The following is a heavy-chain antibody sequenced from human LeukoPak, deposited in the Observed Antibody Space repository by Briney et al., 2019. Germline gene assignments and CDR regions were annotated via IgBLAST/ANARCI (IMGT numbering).Heavy chain of an antibody. V-gene: IGHV3-21*01. CDR1: GFTFSSYS. D-gene: IGHD5-24*01. Sequence: PGGSLRLSCAASGFTFSSYSMNWVRQAPGKGLEWVSSISSSSSYIYCADSVKGRFTISRDNAKNSLYLQMNSLRAEDTAVYYCATESRDGYSPYFDYWGQGTLVTVSS. CDR3: ATESRDGYSPYFDY. J-gene: IGHJ4*02. CDR2: ISSSSSYI.